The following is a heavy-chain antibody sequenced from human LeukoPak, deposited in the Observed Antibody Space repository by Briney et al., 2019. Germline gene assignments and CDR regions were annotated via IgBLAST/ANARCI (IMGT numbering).Heavy chain of an antibody. Sequence: SETLSLTCTVSGSSISSYYWSWIRQPPGKGLEWIGYIYYSGSTNYNPSLKSRVTTSVDTSKNQFSLKLSSVTAADTAVYYCARGPITIFGVVIIQDGMDVWGQGTTVTVSS. CDR3: ARGPITIFGVVIIQDGMDV. V-gene: IGHV4-59*01. CDR1: GSSISSYY. D-gene: IGHD3-3*01. CDR2: IYYSGST. J-gene: IGHJ6*02.